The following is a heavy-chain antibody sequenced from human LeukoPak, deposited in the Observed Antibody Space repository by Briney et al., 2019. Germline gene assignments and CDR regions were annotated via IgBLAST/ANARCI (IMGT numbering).Heavy chain of an antibody. D-gene: IGHD2-2*03. J-gene: IGHJ6*03. CDR2: IMPISGIT. CDR3: AREVRGYCSSTSCYDYYYYYMDV. Sequence: GAPGKVCCSASRGTVNNYAVNSVRQAPGHRLGWGGRIMPISGITNYAQKFQGIVTVIADESTSTAYMELSSLRSEDTAVYYCAREVRGYCSSTSCYDYYYYYMDVWGKGTTVTVSS. CDR1: RGTVNNYA. V-gene: IGHV1-69*13.